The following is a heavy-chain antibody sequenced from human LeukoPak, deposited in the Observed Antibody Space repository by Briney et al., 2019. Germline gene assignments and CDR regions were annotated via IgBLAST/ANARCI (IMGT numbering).Heavy chain of an antibody. J-gene: IGHJ5*02. CDR1: GYTFTSYA. D-gene: IGHD3-10*01. Sequence: GASVKVSCKASGYTFTSYAMHWVRQAPGQRLEWMGWINAGNGNTKYSQEFQGRVTITRDTSASTAYMELSSLRSEDMAVYYCARDRMVRGVTASWFDPWGQGTLVTVSS. CDR2: INAGNGNT. V-gene: IGHV1-3*03. CDR3: ARDRMVRGVTASWFDP.